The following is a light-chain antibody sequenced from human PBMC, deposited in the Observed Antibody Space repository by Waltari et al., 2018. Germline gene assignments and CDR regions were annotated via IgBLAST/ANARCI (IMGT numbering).Light chain of an antibody. CDR1: QSVSSSY. Sequence: EIVLTHSPGTLSLSPGERATLSCRASQSVSSSYLAWYQQKPGQAPRLLIYGASSRATGIPGRFSGSGSGTDFTLTISRLEPEDFAVYFCQQCGTSPLTFGGGTKVEIK. V-gene: IGKV3-20*01. J-gene: IGKJ4*01. CDR3: QQCGTSPLT. CDR2: GAS.